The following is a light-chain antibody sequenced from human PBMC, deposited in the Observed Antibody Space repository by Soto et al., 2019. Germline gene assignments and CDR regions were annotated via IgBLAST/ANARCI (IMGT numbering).Light chain of an antibody. J-gene: IGKJ4*01. Sequence: EIVLTQSPAYLSLTPGERATLSCRASQSVSSNLAWYQQKPGQAPRLLIYGASTRATGIPARFSGSGSGTEFTLTISSLQSEDFAVYYCQQYNNWLTFGGGTKVDIK. V-gene: IGKV3-15*01. CDR2: GAS. CDR3: QQYNNWLT. CDR1: QSVSSN.